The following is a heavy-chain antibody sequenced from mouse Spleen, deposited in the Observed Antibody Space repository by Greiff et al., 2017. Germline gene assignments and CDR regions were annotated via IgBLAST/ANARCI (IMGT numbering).Heavy chain of an antibody. V-gene: IGHV1-69*01. J-gene: IGHJ2*01. CDR3: ARYDAYFDY. CDR1: GYTFTSYW. D-gene: IGHD2-3*01. Sequence: VQLQQPGAELVMPGASVKLSCKASGYTFTSYWMHWVKQRPGQGLEWIGEIDPSDSYTNYNQKFKGKATLTVDKSSSTAYMQLSSLTSEDSAVYYCARYDAYFDYWGQGTTLTVSS. CDR2: IDPSDSYT.